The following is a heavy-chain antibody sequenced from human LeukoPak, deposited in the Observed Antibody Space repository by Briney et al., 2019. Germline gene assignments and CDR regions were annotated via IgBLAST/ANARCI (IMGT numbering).Heavy chain of an antibody. CDR1: GYSISGGYC. V-gene: IGHV4-38-2*01. CDR3: ARFARGDLYNWFDP. Sequence: PSETLSLTCAVSGYSISGGYCWGWIRQPPGKGLEWIGTIHHSGSTYYNPSLKSRVTISVDTSNNQFSLKLSSVTAADTAVYYCARFARGDLYNWFDPWGQGTLVTVSS. D-gene: IGHD3-3*01. CDR2: IHHSGST. J-gene: IGHJ5*02.